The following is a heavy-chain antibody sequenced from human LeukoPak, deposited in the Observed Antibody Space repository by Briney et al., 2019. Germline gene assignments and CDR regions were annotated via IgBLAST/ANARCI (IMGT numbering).Heavy chain of an antibody. D-gene: IGHD5-18*01. CDR2: INHSGST. CDR3: ARWIRGSYYFDY. Sequence: SETLSLTCAVYGGSFSGYYWSWIRQPPGKGLEWIGEINHSGSTNYNPSLKSRVTISVGTSKNQFSLKLSSVTAADTAVYYCARWIRGSYYFDYWGQGTLVTVSS. J-gene: IGHJ4*02. CDR1: GGSFSGYY. V-gene: IGHV4-34*01.